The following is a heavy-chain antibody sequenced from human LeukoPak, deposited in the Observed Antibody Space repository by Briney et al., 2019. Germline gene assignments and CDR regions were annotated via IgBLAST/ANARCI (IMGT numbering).Heavy chain of an antibody. J-gene: IGHJ4*02. CDR2: ISGSSTHT. CDR1: GFTFSDYY. Sequence: GGSLRLSCAASGFTFSDYYMSWIRQAPGKGLEWVSYISGSSTHTNYADSVKGRFTISRDNAKKSLYLQMNSLRAEDTAVYYCARELAYYFDYWGQGTLVTVSS. CDR3: ARELAYYFDY. D-gene: IGHD1-1*01. V-gene: IGHV3-11*06.